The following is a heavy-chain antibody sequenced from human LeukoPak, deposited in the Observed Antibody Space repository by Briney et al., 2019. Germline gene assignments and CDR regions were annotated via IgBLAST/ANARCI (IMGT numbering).Heavy chain of an antibody. CDR1: GFTFISYA. D-gene: IGHD1-26*01. Sequence: GGSLRLSCAASGFTFISYAMSWVRQAPGKGLEWVSAISGSGGSTYYADSVKGRFTISRDNSKNTLYLQMNSLRAEDTAVYYCAKDRIVGDDLGLTRFDYWGQGTLVTVSS. CDR3: AKDRIVGDDLGLTRFDY. CDR2: ISGSGGST. J-gene: IGHJ4*02. V-gene: IGHV3-23*01.